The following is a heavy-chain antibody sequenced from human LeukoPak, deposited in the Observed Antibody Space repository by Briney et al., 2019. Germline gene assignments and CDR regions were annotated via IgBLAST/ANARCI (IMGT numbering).Heavy chain of an antibody. CDR2: ISYDGSNK. Sequence: TGGSLRLSCAASGFTFSSYAMHWVRQAPGKGLEWVAVISYDGSNKYYADSVKGRFTISRDNSKNTLYLQMNSLRAEDTAVYYCARGDPDSSGWYAALDIWGQGTMVTVSS. CDR1: GFTFSSYA. CDR3: ARGDPDSSGWYAALDI. V-gene: IGHV3-30-3*01. D-gene: IGHD6-19*01. J-gene: IGHJ3*02.